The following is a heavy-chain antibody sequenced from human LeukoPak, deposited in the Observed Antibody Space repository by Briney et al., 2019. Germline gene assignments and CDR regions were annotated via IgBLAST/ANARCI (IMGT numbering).Heavy chain of an antibody. V-gene: IGHV3-30*18. Sequence: GRSLRLSCAASGFTFSSYGMHWVRQAPGKGLEWVAVISYDGSNKYYADSVKGRFTISRDNSKNTLYLQMNSLRAEDTAVYYCAKDPSDVDTAMVRGYFDYWGQGTLVTVSS. D-gene: IGHD5-18*01. CDR3: AKDPSDVDTAMVRGYFDY. CDR1: GFTFSSYG. CDR2: ISYDGSNK. J-gene: IGHJ4*02.